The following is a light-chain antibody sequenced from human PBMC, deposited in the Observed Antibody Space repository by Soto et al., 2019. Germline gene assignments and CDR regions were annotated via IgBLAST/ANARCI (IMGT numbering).Light chain of an antibody. V-gene: IGLV2-8*01. Sequence: QSALTQPPSASGSPGQSVAISCTGTSSDIGGYNYVSWYQQHSGKAPKLIIYEVTRRPSGVPDRFSGSKSGSTASLTVSGLQAEDEVDYYCASDEGNIVLFGGGTKLT. CDR1: SSDIGGYNY. CDR2: EVT. CDR3: ASDEGNIVL. J-gene: IGLJ2*01.